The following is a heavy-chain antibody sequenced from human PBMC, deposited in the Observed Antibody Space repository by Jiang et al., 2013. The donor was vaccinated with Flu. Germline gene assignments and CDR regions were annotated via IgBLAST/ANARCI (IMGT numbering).Heavy chain of an antibody. Sequence: SGPGLVKPSETLSLTCSVSGDSVDNGDYYWIWIRQSPEMGLEWIGYYSSSGTPYYNPSLESRVTISVDWSENQFSVKLKSVTAADTAVVFCARGPLSISLGGLIVDWGQGTLVTVSS. CDR2: YSSSGTP. V-gene: IGHV4-30-4*08. D-gene: IGHD3-16*02. J-gene: IGHJ1*01. CDR3: ARGPLSISLGGLIVD. CDR1: GDSVDNGDYY.